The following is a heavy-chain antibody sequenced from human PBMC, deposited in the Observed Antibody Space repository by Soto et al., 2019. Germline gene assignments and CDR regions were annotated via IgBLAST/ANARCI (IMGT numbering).Heavy chain of an antibody. CDR3: ARDSPHSSSWTYYFDY. V-gene: IGHV1-69*06. D-gene: IGHD6-13*01. J-gene: IGHJ4*02. CDR2: IIPIFGTA. CDR1: GGTFSSYA. Sequence: VSCKASGGTFSSYAISWVRQAPGQGLEWMGGIIPIFGTANYAQKFQGRVTITADKSTSTAYMELSSLRSEDTAVYYCARDSPHSSSWTYYFDYWGQGTLVTVSS.